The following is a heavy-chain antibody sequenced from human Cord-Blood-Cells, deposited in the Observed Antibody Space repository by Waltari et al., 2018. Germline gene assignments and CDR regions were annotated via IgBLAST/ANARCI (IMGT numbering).Heavy chain of an antibody. CDR2: IYSGRST. CDR3: ARDYYDSSGYYYDY. Sequence: EVQLVESGGGLIQPGGSLRLSCAASGFTVSSNYMSWVRQATGKGLAWGSVIYSGRSTYYAYSVKGRFTISRDNSKNTLYLQMNSLRAEDTAVYYCARDYYDSSGYYYDYWGQGTLVTVSS. CDR1: GFTVSSNY. V-gene: IGHV3-53*01. J-gene: IGHJ4*02. D-gene: IGHD3-22*01.